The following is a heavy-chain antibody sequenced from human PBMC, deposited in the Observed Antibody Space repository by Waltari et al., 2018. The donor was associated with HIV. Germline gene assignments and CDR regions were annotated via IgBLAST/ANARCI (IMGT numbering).Heavy chain of an antibody. CDR3: AKGGTVTTDYFNY. V-gene: IGHV3-9*01. D-gene: IGHD4-17*01. CDR1: GFFFHYYA. Sequence: EVQLVESGGGLVQPGRSLRLSCAASGFFFHYYAMHWVRQAPGKCLEWVLGISWNSGTIDYSDAVRGRFTISRDNDKNSLYLQMNSLRAEDTAFYYCAKGGTVTTDYFNYWGQGTLVTVSS. J-gene: IGHJ4*02. CDR2: ISWNSGTI.